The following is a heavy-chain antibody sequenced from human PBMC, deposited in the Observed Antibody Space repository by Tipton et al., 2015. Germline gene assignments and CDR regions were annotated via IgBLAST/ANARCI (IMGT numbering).Heavy chain of an antibody. CDR3: ARDPQLGGAFDI. CDR2: ISYDTNNK. CDR1: GFTFSNYG. D-gene: IGHD3-16*01. Sequence: SGFTFSNYGMHWVRQTPGKGLEWVAAISYDTNNKNYADSVKGRFTISRDNFENKLYLQMNSLTVGDTAVYYCARDPQLGGAFDIWGQGTMVTVSS. J-gene: IGHJ3*02. V-gene: IGHV3-33*05.